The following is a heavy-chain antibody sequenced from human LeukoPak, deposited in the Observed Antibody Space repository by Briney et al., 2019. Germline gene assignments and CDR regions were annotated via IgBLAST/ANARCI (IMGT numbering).Heavy chain of an antibody. D-gene: IGHD2-2*01. Sequence: SETLSLTCAVYGGSFSGYYWSWIRQPPGKGLEWIGEINHNGSTNYNPSLKSRVTISVDTSKNQFSLKLSSVTAADTAVYYCAREGLVPAAHNWFDPWGQGTLVTVSS. V-gene: IGHV4-34*01. CDR1: GGSFSGYY. J-gene: IGHJ5*02. CDR2: INHNGST. CDR3: AREGLVPAAHNWFDP.